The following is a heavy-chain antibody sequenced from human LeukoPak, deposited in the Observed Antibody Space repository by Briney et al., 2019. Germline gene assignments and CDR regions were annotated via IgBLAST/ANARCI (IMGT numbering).Heavy chain of an antibody. D-gene: IGHD4-17*01. Sequence: PSETLSLTCTVSGGSISSYYWSWIRQPPGKGLKWIGYIYYSGSTNYNPSLKSRVTISVDTSKNQFSLKLSSATAADTAVYYCARVDDYGDVDAFDIWGQGTMVTVSS. V-gene: IGHV4-59*01. J-gene: IGHJ3*02. CDR2: IYYSGST. CDR3: ARVDDYGDVDAFDI. CDR1: GGSISSYY.